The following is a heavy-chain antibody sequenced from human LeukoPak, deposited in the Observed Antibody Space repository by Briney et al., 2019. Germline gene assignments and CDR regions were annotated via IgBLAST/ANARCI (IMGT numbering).Heavy chain of an antibody. CDR3: ATKPPYYYDSSVPPYEYFQH. D-gene: IGHD3-22*01. CDR2: ISAYNGNT. CDR1: GYTFTSYG. J-gene: IGHJ1*01. Sequence: ASVKVSCKASGYTFTSYGISWVRQAPGQGLEWMGWISAYNGNTNYAQKLQGRVTMTEDTSTDTAYMELSSLRSEDTAVYYCATKPPYYYDSSVPPYEYFQHWGQGTLVTVSS. V-gene: IGHV1-18*01.